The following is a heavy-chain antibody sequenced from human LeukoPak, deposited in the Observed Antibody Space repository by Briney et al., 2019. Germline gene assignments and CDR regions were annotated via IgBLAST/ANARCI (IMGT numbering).Heavy chain of an antibody. CDR1: GYSFTSYW. CDR2: IYPDDSDT. CDR3: ARLRLGIHYERELVFDY. Sequence: GESLKISCKGSGYSFTSYWIGWVRQMPGKGLEWMGIIYPDDSDTRYSPSFQGQVTISADNSITTAYLHWSSLKASDTAMYYCARLRLGIHYERELVFDYWGQGTLATVSS. J-gene: IGHJ4*02. V-gene: IGHV5-51*01. D-gene: IGHD3-3*01.